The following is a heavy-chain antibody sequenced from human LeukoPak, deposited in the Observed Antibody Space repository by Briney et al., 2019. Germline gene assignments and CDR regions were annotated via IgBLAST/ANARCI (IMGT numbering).Heavy chain of an antibody. CDR3: ARGRNWIFDY. CDR2: ITTSGGDA. CDR1: GFTFSNYG. D-gene: IGHD1-1*01. J-gene: IGHJ4*02. Sequence: GGSLRLSYAASGFTFSNYGMNWVRQAPGKGLEWVSSITTSGGDAYYADSVKGQFTISRDNSKNTLYLQMNSLRAEDTAIYYCARGRNWIFDYWGQGTLVTVSS. V-gene: IGHV3-23*01.